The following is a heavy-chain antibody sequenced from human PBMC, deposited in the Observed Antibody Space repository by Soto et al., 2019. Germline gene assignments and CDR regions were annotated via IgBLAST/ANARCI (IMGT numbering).Heavy chain of an antibody. CDR1: GGSISSSNW. D-gene: IGHD4-17*01. CDR2: IYHSGST. J-gene: IGHJ4*02. V-gene: IGHV4-4*02. CDR3: ARDPTIDYGGNSGLDY. Sequence: SETLSLTCAVSGGSISSSNWWSWVRQPPGKGLEWIGEIYHSGSTNYNPSLKSRVTISVDKSKNQFSLKLSSVTAADTAVYYCARDPTIDYGGNSGLDYWGQGTLVTVS.